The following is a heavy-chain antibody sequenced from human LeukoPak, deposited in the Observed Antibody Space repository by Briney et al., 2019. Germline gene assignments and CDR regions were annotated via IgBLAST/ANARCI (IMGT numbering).Heavy chain of an antibody. CDR2: INSDGRIT. CDR3: AGGISATGGG. Sequence: PGGSLRLSCADSGFTFSSYWMHWVRQAPGKGLVWVSRINSDGRITTYADSVKGRFTISRDNAKNTLYLQMNSLRAEDTAVYYCAGGISATGGGWGQGTMVTVSS. CDR1: GFTFSSYW. J-gene: IGHJ3*01. D-gene: IGHD6-13*01. V-gene: IGHV3-74*01.